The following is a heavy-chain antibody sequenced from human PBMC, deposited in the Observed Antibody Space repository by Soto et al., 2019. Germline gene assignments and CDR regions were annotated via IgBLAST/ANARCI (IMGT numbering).Heavy chain of an antibody. Sequence: SETLSLTCAVSDGSISSGGYSWSWMRQPPGKGLGWIGYIYHSGSTYYNPSLKSRVTISVDRSKNQFSLKLSSVTAADTAVYYWARVPAVGGKGTTVPVSS. V-gene: IGHV4-30-2*01. CDR1: DGSISSGGYS. CDR3: ARVPAV. CDR2: IYHSGST. J-gene: IGHJ6*04.